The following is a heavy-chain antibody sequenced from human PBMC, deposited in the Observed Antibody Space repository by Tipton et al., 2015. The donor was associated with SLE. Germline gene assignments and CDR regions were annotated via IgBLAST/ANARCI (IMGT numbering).Heavy chain of an antibody. J-gene: IGHJ4*02. CDR3: ARVGPYLDY. CDR1: GFTFSDYY. V-gene: IGHV4-59*01. Sequence: QLVQSGGGLVKPGGSLRLSCAASGFTFSDYYMSWIRQAPGKGLEWIGYIYYSGSTNYNPSLKSRVTISVDTSKNQFSLKLTSVTAADTAVYYCARVGPYLDYWGQGTLVTVSS. CDR2: IYYSGST.